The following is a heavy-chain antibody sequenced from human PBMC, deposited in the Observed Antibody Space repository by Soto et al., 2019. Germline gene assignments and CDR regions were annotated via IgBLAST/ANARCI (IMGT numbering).Heavy chain of an antibody. CDR3: ARGIGGGSYLFDY. J-gene: IGHJ4*02. CDR1: GGSISSGGYS. D-gene: IGHD1-26*01. V-gene: IGHV4-30-2*01. CDR2: IYHSGST. Sequence: QLQLQESGSGLVKPSQTLSLTCAVSGGSISSGGYSWSWIRQPPGKGLEWIGYIYHSGSTYYNPSLKSRVTISVDRSKNQFSLKLSSVTAADTAVYYCARGIGGGSYLFDYWGQGTLVTVSS.